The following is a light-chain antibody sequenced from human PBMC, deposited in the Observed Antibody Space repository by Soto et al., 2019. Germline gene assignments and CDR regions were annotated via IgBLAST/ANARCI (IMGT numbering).Light chain of an antibody. J-gene: IGKJ5*01. V-gene: IGKV3-20*01. CDR2: SAS. CDR1: RRINLN. CDR3: QQYGSSLSIT. Sequence: LSCWASRRINLNLAWYQQKPGQAPRLLIYSASIRATGIPARFSGGGSGTDFTLTISRLEPEDFAVYYCQQYGSSLSITFGQGTRLEI.